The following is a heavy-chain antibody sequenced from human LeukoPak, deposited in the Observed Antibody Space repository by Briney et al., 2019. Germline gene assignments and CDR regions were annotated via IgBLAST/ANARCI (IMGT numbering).Heavy chain of an antibody. J-gene: IGHJ4*02. CDR3: AGDGHTGMAVYHFDY. V-gene: IGHV3-7*01. CDR2: IKQDGSEK. D-gene: IGHD5-18*01. Sequence: GGSLRLSCAASGFTFSTYWMSWVRQAPGKGLEWVANIKQDGSEKYYVDSVKGRFTISRDNSKNTLYLQMNSLRAEETAVYYCAGDGHTGMAVYHFDYWGQGALVTVSS. CDR1: GFTFSTYW.